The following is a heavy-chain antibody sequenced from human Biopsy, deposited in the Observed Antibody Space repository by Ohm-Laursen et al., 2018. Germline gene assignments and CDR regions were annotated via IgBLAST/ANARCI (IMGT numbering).Heavy chain of an antibody. V-gene: IGHV4-34*01. CDR1: GGSFNGYF. Sequence: SDTLSLTCAVYGGSFNGYFWSWIRQPPGKGLEWIGDITQSGSTNYSPSLKSRVTISVDTAKNQFSLKLSSVTAADTAIYYCARGMRSSGWPYFDSWGQGTLVTVSS. CDR3: ARGMRSSGWPYFDS. D-gene: IGHD6-19*01. CDR2: ITQSGST. J-gene: IGHJ4*02.